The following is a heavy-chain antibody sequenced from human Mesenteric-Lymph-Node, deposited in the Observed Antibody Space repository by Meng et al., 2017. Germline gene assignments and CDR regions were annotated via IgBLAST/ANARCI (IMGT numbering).Heavy chain of an antibody. V-gene: IGHV3-33*01. CDR3: ARGTYYGSGKYFFYGMDV. CDR2: VWYDGSNK. CDR1: GFSFNTYG. D-gene: IGHD3-10*01. Sequence: GESLKISCAASGFSFNTYGMHWVRQAPGKGLEWVAVVWYDGSNKNYGDSVKGRFSISRDNSKNTLYLQMNSLRAEDTAVYYCARGTYYGSGKYFFYGMDVWGQGTTVTVSS. J-gene: IGHJ6*02.